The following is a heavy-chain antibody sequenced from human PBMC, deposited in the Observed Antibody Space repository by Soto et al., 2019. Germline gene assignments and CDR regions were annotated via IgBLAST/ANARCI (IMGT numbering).Heavy chain of an antibody. CDR2: IYHSGST. CDR1: GGSISSGGYS. CDR3: AAGGGLPRYY. J-gene: IGHJ4*02. Sequence: QLQLQESGSGLVKPSQTLSLTCAVSGGSISSGGYSWSWIRQPPGKGLEWIGYIYHSGSTYYNPALQSRVTRSVDRSQNQFSLKLSSVTAADTAVYYCAAGGGLPRYYWGQGTLVTVSS. D-gene: IGHD5-12*01. V-gene: IGHV4-30-2*01.